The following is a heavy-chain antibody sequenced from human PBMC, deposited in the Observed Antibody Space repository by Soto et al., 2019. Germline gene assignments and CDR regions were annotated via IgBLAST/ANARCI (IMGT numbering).Heavy chain of an antibody. CDR3: ARGSGSSAYSHFDY. D-gene: IGHD3-22*01. V-gene: IGHV3-23*01. CDR2: IRDSGGGT. CDR1: GFTFSNYA. Sequence: EVQLLESGGGLVQPGGSLTLSCAASGFTFSNYAMSWVRQAPGKGLEWDSAIRDSGGGTYYADSVKGRFTISRDNSKNTLYLRMNSLRAEDTAVYYCARGSGSSAYSHFDYWGQGTLVTVSS. J-gene: IGHJ4*02.